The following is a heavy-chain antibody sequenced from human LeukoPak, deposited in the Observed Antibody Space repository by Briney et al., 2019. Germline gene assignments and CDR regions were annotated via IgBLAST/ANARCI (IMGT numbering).Heavy chain of an antibody. V-gene: IGHV3-74*01. Sequence: GGSLRLSCAASEFPFRTYWMHGVRQAPGKGLVWVSRISSDGSSTTYADSVKGRFTISRDNAKNSLYLQMNSLRAEDTAVYYCARDEYSRGWKEGYYFDYWGQGTLVTVSS. CDR2: ISSDGSST. CDR3: ARDEYSRGWKEGYYFDY. D-gene: IGHD6-19*01. J-gene: IGHJ4*02. CDR1: EFPFRTYW.